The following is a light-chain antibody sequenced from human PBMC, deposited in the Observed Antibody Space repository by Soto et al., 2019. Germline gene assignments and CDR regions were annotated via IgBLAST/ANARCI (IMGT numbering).Light chain of an antibody. Sequence: EIVLTQSPATLSLSPGERATLSCRASQRVSSYLAWYQQKPGQAPRLLIYDASNRATGIPARFSGSGSGTDLTLTISSLEPEDFAVYYCQQRSNWPWTVGQGTKVEIK. V-gene: IGKV3-11*01. CDR1: QRVSSY. CDR3: QQRSNWPWT. CDR2: DAS. J-gene: IGKJ1*01.